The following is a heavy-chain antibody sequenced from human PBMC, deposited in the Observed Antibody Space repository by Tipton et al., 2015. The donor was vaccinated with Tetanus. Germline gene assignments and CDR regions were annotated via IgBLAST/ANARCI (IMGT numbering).Heavy chain of an antibody. CDR1: GDSVTNNNYY. CDR3: ARQALHYYHMDV. J-gene: IGHJ6*03. D-gene: IGHD3-10*01. Sequence: PGLVKPSVTLSLTCSVSGDSVTNNNYYWAWIRQPPGKGLEWIGNVYYSAGAYYKSSLKSRATISVDRSKNQFSLRLTSVTAADTAVYYCARQALHYYHMDVWGKGTTVPVSS. V-gene: IGHV4-39*01. CDR2: VYYSAGA.